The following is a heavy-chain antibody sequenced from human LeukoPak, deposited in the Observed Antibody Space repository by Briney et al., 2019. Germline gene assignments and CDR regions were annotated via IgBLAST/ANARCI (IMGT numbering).Heavy chain of an antibody. CDR3: AREVFGSVVVVVAATYFDY. Sequence: ASVKVSCKASGYTFTSYYIHWVRQAPGQGLEWMGIINPSGGSTSYAQKFQGRVTMTRDTSTSTVYMELSSLRSEDTAVYYCAREVFGSVVVVVAATYFDYWGQGTLVTVSS. CDR1: GYTFTSYY. V-gene: IGHV1-46*01. D-gene: IGHD2-15*01. J-gene: IGHJ4*02. CDR2: INPSGGST.